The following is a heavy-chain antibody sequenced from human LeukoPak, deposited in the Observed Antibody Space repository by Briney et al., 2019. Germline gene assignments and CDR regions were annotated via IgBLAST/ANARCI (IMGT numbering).Heavy chain of an antibody. CDR3: ARDFLATPTIVGTPDY. J-gene: IGHJ4*02. CDR2: ISYDGSNK. CDR1: GFTFSSYA. Sequence: GGSLRLSCAASGFTFSSYAMHWVRQAPGKGLEWVAVISYDGSNKYYADSVKGRFTISRDNSKNTLYLQLSSLRPEDTAVYYCARDFLATPTIVGTPDYWGQGTLVTVSS. V-gene: IGHV3-30-3*01. D-gene: IGHD4-23*01.